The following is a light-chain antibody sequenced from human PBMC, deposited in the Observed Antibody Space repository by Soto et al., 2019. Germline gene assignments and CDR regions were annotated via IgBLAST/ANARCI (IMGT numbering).Light chain of an antibody. V-gene: IGLV2-14*01. CDR1: SSDVGGYNY. J-gene: IGLJ1*01. Sequence: LAQPASRVEPPGQPITISCTGTSSDVGGYNYVSWYQHHPGKAPKLMIFDVSNRPSGVSNRFSGSKSGNTASLTISGLQPEDEADYYCSSYTTSNTRQIVFGTGTKVTVL. CDR2: DVS. CDR3: SSYTTSNTRQIV.